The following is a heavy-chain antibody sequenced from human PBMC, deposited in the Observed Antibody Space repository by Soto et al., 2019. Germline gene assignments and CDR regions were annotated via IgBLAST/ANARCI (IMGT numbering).Heavy chain of an antibody. CDR3: ARQANVKEDYDFWSGYHWRGGQEDY. V-gene: IGHV4-34*01. Sequence: PLETLSLTCAVYGGSFSGYYWSWIRQPPGKGLEWIGEINHSGSTNYNPSLKSRVTISVDTSKNQFSLKLSSVTAADTAVYYCARQANVKEDYDFWSGYHWRGGQEDYWGQGTLVTVSS. J-gene: IGHJ4*02. CDR2: INHSGST. CDR1: GGSFSGYY. D-gene: IGHD3-3*01.